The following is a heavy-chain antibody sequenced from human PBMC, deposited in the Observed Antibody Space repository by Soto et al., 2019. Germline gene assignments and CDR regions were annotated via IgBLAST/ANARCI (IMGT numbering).Heavy chain of an antibody. CDR3: ARDRGHRGSGSYYKRYGMDV. CDR1: GGTFSSYA. Sequence: SVKVSCKASGGTFSSYAISWVRQAPGQGLEWMGGIIPIFGTANYAQKFQGRVTITADESTSTAYMELSSLRSEDTAVYYCARDRGHRGSGSYYKRYGMDVWGQGTTVTVSS. V-gene: IGHV1-69*13. J-gene: IGHJ6*02. CDR2: IIPIFGTA. D-gene: IGHD3-10*01.